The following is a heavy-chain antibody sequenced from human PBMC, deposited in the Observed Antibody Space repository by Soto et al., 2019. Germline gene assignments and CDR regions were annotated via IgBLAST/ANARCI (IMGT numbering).Heavy chain of an antibody. CDR1: GFNFGNFG. J-gene: IGHJ4*02. D-gene: IGHD5-12*01. V-gene: IGHV3-33*01. Sequence: GGSLRLSCVASGFNFGNFGMHWVRQAPGKGLEWLTVISNDENIKQDSVRGRFAIARDNSKNTPYLHLTSLRAEDTAIYYCARGLRGVLDYWGQGTLVTVSS. CDR3: ARGLRGVLDY. CDR2: ISNDENIK.